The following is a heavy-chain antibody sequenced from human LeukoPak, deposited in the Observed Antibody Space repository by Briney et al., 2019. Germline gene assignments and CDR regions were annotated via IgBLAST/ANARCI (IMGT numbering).Heavy chain of an antibody. CDR2: IWYDGSNK. CDR3: AREETYYYYYGMDV. CDR1: GFTFSSYG. J-gene: IGHJ6*02. Sequence: PGGSLRLSCAASGFTFSSYGMHWVRQAPGKGLEWVAVIWYDGSNKYYADSVKGRLTISRDNSKNTLYLQMNSLRAEDTAVYYCAREETYYYYYGMDVWGQGTTVTVSS. V-gene: IGHV3-33*01.